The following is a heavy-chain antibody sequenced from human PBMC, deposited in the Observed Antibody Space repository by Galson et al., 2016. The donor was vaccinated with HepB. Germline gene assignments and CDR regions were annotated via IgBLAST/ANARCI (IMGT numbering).Heavy chain of an antibody. D-gene: IGHD6-13*01. CDR1: GFTFSSYS. V-gene: IGHV3-48*02. CDR3: ARDLTAAGMDSFDV. Sequence: SLRLSCAASGFTFSSYSMNWVRQAPGMGLEWLSYISTSSNNIQYAESVKGRFTISRDNAKKSLYLQMNSLRDEDTSVYYCARDLTAAGMDSFDVWGQGTMVTVSS. CDR2: ISTSSNNI. J-gene: IGHJ3*01.